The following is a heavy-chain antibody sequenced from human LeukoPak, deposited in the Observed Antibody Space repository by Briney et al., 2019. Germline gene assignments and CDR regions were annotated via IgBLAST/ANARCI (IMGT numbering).Heavy chain of an antibody. D-gene: IGHD5-18*01. V-gene: IGHV3-30*02. CDR3: AKEEDDTAMVYYY. Sequence: GGSLRLSCAAPGFTFSSYGMHWVRQAPGKGLEWVAFIRYDGSNKYYADSVKGRFTISRDNSKNTLYLQMNSLRAEDTAVYYCAKEEDDTAMVYYYWGQGTLVTVSS. J-gene: IGHJ4*02. CDR2: IRYDGSNK. CDR1: GFTFSSYG.